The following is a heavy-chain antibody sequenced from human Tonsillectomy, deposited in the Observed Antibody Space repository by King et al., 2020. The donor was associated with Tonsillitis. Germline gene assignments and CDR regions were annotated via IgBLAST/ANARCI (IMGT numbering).Heavy chain of an antibody. CDR2: IYYSGST. V-gene: IGHV4-59*01. J-gene: IGHJ4*02. Sequence: VQLQESGPGLVKPSETLSLTCTVSGGSISAYYWSWLRQPPGKGLDWIGYIYYSGSTNYNPSLKSRVIISVDTSKNQFSLKLSSVTAADTAVYYCARDSGVGLYDYWGQGTLVTVSS. D-gene: IGHD2-8*01. CDR3: ARDSGVGLYDY. CDR1: GGSISAYY.